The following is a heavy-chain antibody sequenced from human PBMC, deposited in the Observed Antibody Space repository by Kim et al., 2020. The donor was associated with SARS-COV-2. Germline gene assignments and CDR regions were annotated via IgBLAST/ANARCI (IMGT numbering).Heavy chain of an antibody. Sequence: GGSLRLSCAASGFTVSSNYMSWVRQAPGKGLEWVSVIYSGGSTYYADSVKGRFTISRDNSKNTLYLQMNSLRAEDTAVYYCAAGVGSSSWYRGQGFDYWGQGTLVTVSS. CDR1: GFTVSSNY. CDR3: AAGVGSSSWYRGQGFDY. D-gene: IGHD6-13*01. J-gene: IGHJ4*02. CDR2: IYSGGST. V-gene: IGHV3-53*01.